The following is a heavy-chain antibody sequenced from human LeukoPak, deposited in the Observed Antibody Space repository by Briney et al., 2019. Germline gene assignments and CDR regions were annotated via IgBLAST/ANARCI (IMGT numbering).Heavy chain of an antibody. CDR2: INPNSGGT. CDR3: ARDTGYYDSSGYPFDY. D-gene: IGHD3-22*01. CDR1: GYTFTGYY. Sequence: ASVKVSCKASGYTFTGYYMHWVRQAPGQGLEWMGWINPNSGGTNYAQKFQGRVTMTRDTSISTAYMELSRLRSDDTAAYYCARDTGYYDSSGYPFDYWGQGTLVTVSS. J-gene: IGHJ4*02. V-gene: IGHV1-2*02.